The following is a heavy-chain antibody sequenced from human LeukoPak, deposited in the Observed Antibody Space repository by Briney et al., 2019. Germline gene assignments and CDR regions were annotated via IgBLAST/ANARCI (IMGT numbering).Heavy chain of an antibody. Sequence: ASVKVSCKASGYTFTSYGISWVRQAPGQGLEWMGWISSYSGNTHYAQQLQGRVTMTTDTSTSTAYMELRSLRSDDTDVYYWVGGFSGYDKARNFDCWGQGTLVTVSS. CDR1: GYTFTSYG. D-gene: IGHD5-12*01. CDR3: VGGFSGYDKARNFDC. CDR2: ISSYSGNT. V-gene: IGHV1-18*01. J-gene: IGHJ4*02.